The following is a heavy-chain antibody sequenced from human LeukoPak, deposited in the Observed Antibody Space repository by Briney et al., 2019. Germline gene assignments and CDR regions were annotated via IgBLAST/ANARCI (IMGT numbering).Heavy chain of an antibody. D-gene: IGHD5-18*01. Sequence: GGSLRLSCAASRFTFSSYSMNWVRQAPGKGLEWVSSISSSGSYIYYADSVKGRFTISRDNAKNSLYLQMNSLRAEDTAVYYCARGLGYTYGTESFDYWGQGTLVTVSS. CDR3: ARGLGYTYGTESFDY. CDR1: RFTFSSYS. CDR2: ISSSGSYI. J-gene: IGHJ4*02. V-gene: IGHV3-21*01.